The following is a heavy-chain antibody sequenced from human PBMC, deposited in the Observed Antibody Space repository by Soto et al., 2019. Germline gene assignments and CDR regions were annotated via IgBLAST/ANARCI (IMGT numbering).Heavy chain of an antibody. CDR3: ARDPTYYDSSGHYGDY. CDR2: INPSGGST. D-gene: IGHD3-22*01. Sequence: ASVKVSCKASGYTFTSCYIHWVRQAPGQGLEWMGIINPSGGSTSYAQKFQGRVTMTRDTSTSTVYMELSSLRSEDTAVYYCARDPTYYDSSGHYGDYWGQGTLVTVSS. CDR1: GYTFTSCY. V-gene: IGHV1-46*01. J-gene: IGHJ4*02.